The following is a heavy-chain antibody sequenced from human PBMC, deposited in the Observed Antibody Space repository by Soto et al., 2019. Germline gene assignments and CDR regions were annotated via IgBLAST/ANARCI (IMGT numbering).Heavy chain of an antibody. CDR2: IYYSGST. CDR3: ARLFSGGFSHGFYYSGMDV. J-gene: IGHJ6*02. Sequence: PSETLSLTCTVSGGSISSSSYYWGWIRQPPGKGLEWIGSIYYSGSTYYNPSLKSRVTISVDTSKNQFSLKLSSVTAADTAGYYCARLFSGGFSHGFYYSGMDVWGQGTTVTVSS. CDR1: GGSISSSSYY. V-gene: IGHV4-39*01. D-gene: IGHD5-18*01.